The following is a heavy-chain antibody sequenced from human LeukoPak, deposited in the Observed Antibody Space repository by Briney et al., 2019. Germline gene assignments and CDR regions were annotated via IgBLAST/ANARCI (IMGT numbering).Heavy chain of an antibody. CDR1: GGSFSSYY. CDR2: IYYSGGT. D-gene: IGHD4-11*01. CDR3: ARRSMTTVDY. Sequence: SETLSLTCAVYGGSFSSYYWGWIRQPPGKGLEWIGSIYYSGGTYYNPSLKSRVTISVGTSKNQISLKMSSVTAADTAAYYCARRSMTTVDYWGQGTLVTVSS. J-gene: IGHJ4*02. V-gene: IGHV4-39*01.